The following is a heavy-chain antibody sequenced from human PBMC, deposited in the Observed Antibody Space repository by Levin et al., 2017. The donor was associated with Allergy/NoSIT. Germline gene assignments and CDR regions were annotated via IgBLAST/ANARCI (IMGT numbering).Heavy chain of an antibody. CDR1: GFTFSSYA. CDR2: ISGSGGST. J-gene: IGHJ4*02. D-gene: IGHD5-18*01. Sequence: GGSLRLSCAASGFTFSSYAMSWVRQAPGKGLEWVSAISGSGGSTYYADSVKGRFTISRDNSKNTLYLQMNSLRAEDTAVYYCAKDPPRFMPGYSYDRQGDDYWGQGTLVTVSS. V-gene: IGHV3-23*01. CDR3: AKDPPRFMPGYSYDRQGDDY.